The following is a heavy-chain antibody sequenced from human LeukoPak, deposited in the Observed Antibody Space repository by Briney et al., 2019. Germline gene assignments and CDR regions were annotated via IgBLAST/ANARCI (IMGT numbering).Heavy chain of an antibody. D-gene: IGHD1-1*01. Sequence: GGSLRLSCAASGFTFSSYGMHWVRQAPGKGLEWVAVIWYDGSQEYYADSVKGRFTISRDNSRNTLYLQMNSLRAEDTAVYYCARDSETETGWYYYGMDVWGQGTTVTVSS. CDR3: ARDSETETGWYYYGMDV. CDR1: GFTFSSYG. J-gene: IGHJ6*02. V-gene: IGHV3-33*01. CDR2: IWYDGSQE.